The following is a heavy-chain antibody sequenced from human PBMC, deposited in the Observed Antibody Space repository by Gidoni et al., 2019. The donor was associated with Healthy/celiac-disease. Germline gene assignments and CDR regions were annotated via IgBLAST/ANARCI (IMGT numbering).Heavy chain of an antibody. D-gene: IGHD6-19*01. Sequence: VQLQESGPVLVKPSQTLSLTCTVSGGSTSRGSYYWSWIRQPAGKGLEWIGRIYTSGSTNDNPYLKSRVTISVDTSKNQFSLKLSSVAAADTAVYYCARHEGAGLDYWGQGTLVTVSS. V-gene: IGHV4-61*02. J-gene: IGHJ4*02. CDR1: GGSTSRGSYY. CDR2: IYTSGST. CDR3: ARHEGAGLDY.